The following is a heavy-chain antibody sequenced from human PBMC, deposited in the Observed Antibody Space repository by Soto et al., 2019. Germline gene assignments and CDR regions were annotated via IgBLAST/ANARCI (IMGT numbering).Heavy chain of an antibody. CDR1: GYTFTRYT. CDR3: ARGIATGQLDP. D-gene: IGHD2-15*01. CDR2: INPDNGNT. Sequence: QVQLVQSGAEVKKPGASVKISCKASGYTFTRYTMNWVRQAPGQRLEWMGWINPDNGNTKSSQKFQDRVIITRDTSASTAYMDLSSLRSEDRAVYFCARGIATGQLDPWGQGTLVTVSS. J-gene: IGHJ5*02. V-gene: IGHV1-3*01.